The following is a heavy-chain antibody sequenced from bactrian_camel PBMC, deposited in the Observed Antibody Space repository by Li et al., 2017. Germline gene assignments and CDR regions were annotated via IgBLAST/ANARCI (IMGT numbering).Heavy chain of an antibody. Sequence: HVQLVESGGGPVQAGGSLRLSCVVPGYGYCSHGMGWYRQAPGKDREFVSGIHSNGSTSYADSVKGRFTISTDNAKNTLYLQMNSLKPEDTAMYYCAKERHLVLGTSVHLDYWGQGTQVTV. J-gene: IGHJ4*01. CDR3: AKERHLVLGTSVHLDY. CDR2: IHSNGST. D-gene: IGHD6*01. V-gene: IGHV3S53*01. CDR1: GYGYCSHG.